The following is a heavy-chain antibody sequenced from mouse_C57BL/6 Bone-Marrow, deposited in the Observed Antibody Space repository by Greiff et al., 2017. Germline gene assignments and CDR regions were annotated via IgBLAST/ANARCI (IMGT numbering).Heavy chain of an antibody. CDR2: ISNGGGST. Sequence: EVMLVESGGGLVQPGGSLKLSCAASGFTFSDYYMYWVRQTPEKRLEWVAYISNGGGSTYYPDTVKGTFTISRDNAKNTLYLQRSRLKSEDTAMYYCATSSGYGAMDYWGQGTSVTVSS. CDR3: ATSSGYGAMDY. CDR1: GFTFSDYY. J-gene: IGHJ4*01. D-gene: IGHD3-2*02. V-gene: IGHV5-12*01.